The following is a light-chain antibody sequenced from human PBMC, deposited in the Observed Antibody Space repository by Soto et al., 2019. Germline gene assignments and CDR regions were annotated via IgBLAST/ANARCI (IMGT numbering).Light chain of an antibody. CDR3: QQYNSYS. Sequence: IVMTQSPDSLAVSLVGRATINFKSSQSIFYSSNKKNYLAWYQQKPGTAPKVLIYHASNLQSGVPSRFSGSGSGTEFTLTISSLQPDDFATYYCQQYNSYSFGQGTKVDIK. J-gene: IGKJ1*01. CDR2: HAS. CDR1: QSIFYSSNKKNY. V-gene: IGKV1-5*01.